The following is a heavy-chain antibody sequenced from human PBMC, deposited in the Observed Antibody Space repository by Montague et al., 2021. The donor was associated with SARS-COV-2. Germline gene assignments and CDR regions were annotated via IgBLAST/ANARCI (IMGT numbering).Heavy chain of an antibody. CDR1: GDSITTYY. CDR3: ARQAAGSYFYYGVDV. V-gene: IGHV4-59*12. CDR2: IFYTEST. Sequence: SETLSLTCTVSGDSITTYYWNWIRQPPGKGLEWLGSIFYTESTNYNPSLKSRVTISLDTSKNQFFLKVTSVTAADTAVYYCARQAAGSYFYYGVDVWGQGTTVTVSS. J-gene: IGHJ6*02. D-gene: IGHD6-13*01.